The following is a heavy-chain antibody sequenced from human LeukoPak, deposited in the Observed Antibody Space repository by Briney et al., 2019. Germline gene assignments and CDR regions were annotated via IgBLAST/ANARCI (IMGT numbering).Heavy chain of an antibody. J-gene: IGHJ4*02. Sequence: ASVKVSCKASGYTFTGYYIHWVRQAPGQGLEWMGWIDPNSGGTDYAQKFQGRVTVTRDTSISTAYMELSRLRSDDTAVYYCARVRQYYDFWSGATPSFDYWGQGTLVTVSS. V-gene: IGHV1-2*02. CDR3: ARVRQYYDFWSGATPSFDY. CDR1: GYTFTGYY. D-gene: IGHD3-3*01. CDR2: IDPNSGGT.